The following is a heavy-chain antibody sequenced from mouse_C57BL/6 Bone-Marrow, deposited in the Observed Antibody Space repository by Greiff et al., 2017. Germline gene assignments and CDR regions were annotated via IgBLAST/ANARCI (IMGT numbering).Heavy chain of an antibody. CDR1: GYTFTDYY. CDR2: INPYNGGT. CDR3: DKGFAY. V-gene: IGHV1-19*01. Sequence: EVQRVESGPVLVKPGASVKMSCKASGYTFTDYYMNWVKQSHGKSLEWIGVINPYNGGTSYNQKFKGKATLTVDKSSSTAYMELNSLTSEDSAVYYCDKGFAYWGQGTLVTVSA. J-gene: IGHJ3*01.